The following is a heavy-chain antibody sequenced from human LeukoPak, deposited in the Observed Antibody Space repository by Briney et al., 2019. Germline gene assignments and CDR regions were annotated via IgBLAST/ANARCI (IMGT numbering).Heavy chain of an antibody. CDR2: ISSSSSYI. V-gene: IGHV3-21*01. CDR1: GFTFSSYS. J-gene: IGHJ3*02. Sequence: GGSPRLSCAASGFTFSSYSMNWVRQAPGKGLEWVSSISSSSSYIYYADSVKGRFTISRDNAKNSLYLQMNSLRAEDTAVYYCARGASTYYYDSSGNFDIWGQGTMVTVSS. CDR3: ARGASTYYYDSSGNFDI. D-gene: IGHD3-22*01.